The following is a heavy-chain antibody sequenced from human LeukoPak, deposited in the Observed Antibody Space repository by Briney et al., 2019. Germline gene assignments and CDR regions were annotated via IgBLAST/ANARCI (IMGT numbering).Heavy chain of an antibody. CDR3: AREGCIGDTCYSYPY. V-gene: IGHV1-2*02. J-gene: IGHJ4*02. Sequence: ASVKVSCKASGYTFTGYYIHWVRQAPGQGLEWLGWLNPNSGGTNYAQNFRGRVTMTRDTSISTAYMDLSRLRSDDTAVYYCAREGCIGDTCYSYPYWGQGTLVTVSS. CDR2: LNPNSGGT. D-gene: IGHD2-15*01. CDR1: GYTFTGYY.